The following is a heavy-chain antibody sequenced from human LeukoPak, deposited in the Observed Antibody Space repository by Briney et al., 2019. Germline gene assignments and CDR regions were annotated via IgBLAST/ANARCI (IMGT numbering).Heavy chain of an antibody. D-gene: IGHD2-15*01. V-gene: IGHV1-69*13. Sequence: SVKVSCKASGGTLSSYAISWVRQAPGQGLEWMGGIIPIFGTANYAQKFQGRVTITADESTSTAYMELSSLRSEDTAVYYCAREAVVVVAATGQFDYWGQGTLVTVSS. CDR2: IIPIFGTA. CDR3: AREAVVVVAATGQFDY. J-gene: IGHJ4*02. CDR1: GGTLSSYA.